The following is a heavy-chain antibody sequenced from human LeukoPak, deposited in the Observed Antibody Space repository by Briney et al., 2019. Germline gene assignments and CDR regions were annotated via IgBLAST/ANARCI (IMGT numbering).Heavy chain of an antibody. Sequence: GGSLRLSCAASGFTFSSYAMSWVRQAPGKGLEWVSAISCSGGSTYYADSVKGRFTISRDNSKNTLYLQMNSLRAEDTAVYYCAKDGGDSSGPEYFQHWGQGTLVTVSS. J-gene: IGHJ1*01. V-gene: IGHV3-23*01. CDR3: AKDGGDSSGPEYFQH. CDR1: GFTFSSYA. D-gene: IGHD3-22*01. CDR2: ISCSGGST.